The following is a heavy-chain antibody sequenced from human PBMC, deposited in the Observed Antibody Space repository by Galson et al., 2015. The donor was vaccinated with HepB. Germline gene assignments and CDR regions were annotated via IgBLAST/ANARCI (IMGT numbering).Heavy chain of an antibody. CDR2: ISSISTTI. CDR1: GLTFSSYS. Sequence: SLRLSCAASGLTFSSYSMNWVRQAPGKGLEWISYISSISTTIYYADSVKGRFTISRDNAKNSLYLQMNSLRAQDTAVYYCARDRKSYNLDAEYWGQGTLVTVSS. CDR3: ARDRKSYNLDAEY. V-gene: IGHV3-48*04. J-gene: IGHJ4*02. D-gene: IGHD3/OR15-3a*01.